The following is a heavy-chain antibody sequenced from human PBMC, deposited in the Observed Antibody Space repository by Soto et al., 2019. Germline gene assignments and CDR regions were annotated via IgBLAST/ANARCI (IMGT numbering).Heavy chain of an antibody. D-gene: IGHD1-26*01. V-gene: IGHV3-23*01. J-gene: IGHJ4*02. CDR1: GFTFSSYA. CDR3: ARRGSGSYYDY. CDR2: ISGSGGST. Sequence: EVQLLESGGGSVQPGGSLRLSCAASGFTFSSYAMRWVRQAPVKGLEWVSAISGSGGSTYYADSVKGRFTISRDNSKKTLYLQRDSLRAEDTAVYYCARRGSGSYYDYWGQGALVTVSS.